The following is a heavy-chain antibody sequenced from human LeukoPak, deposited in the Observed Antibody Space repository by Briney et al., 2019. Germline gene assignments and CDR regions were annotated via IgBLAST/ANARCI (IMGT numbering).Heavy chain of an antibody. D-gene: IGHD6-19*01. J-gene: IGHJ5*02. V-gene: IGHV4-59*01. CDR3: ASSSGWSFDP. CDR2: IYYSGGT. Sequence: SETLSLTCTVSGGSISSYYWSWIRQPPGKGLEWIGYIYYSGGTNYNPSLKSRVTISVDTSKNQFSLKLSSVTAADTAVYYCASSSGWSFDPWGQGTLVTVSS. CDR1: GGSISSYY.